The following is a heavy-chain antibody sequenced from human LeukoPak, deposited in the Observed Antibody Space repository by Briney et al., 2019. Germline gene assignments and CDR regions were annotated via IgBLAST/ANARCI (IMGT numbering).Heavy chain of an antibody. Sequence: GGSLRLSCAASGFTFSSYGMHWVRQAPGKGLEWVAVISYDGSNKYYADSVKGRFTISRDNSKNTLYLQMNSLRAEDTAVYYCAKVKRRWLQLTYFDYWGQGTLVTVSS. CDR2: ISYDGSNK. J-gene: IGHJ4*02. V-gene: IGHV3-30*18. CDR1: GFTFSSYG. CDR3: AKVKRRWLQLTYFDY. D-gene: IGHD5-24*01.